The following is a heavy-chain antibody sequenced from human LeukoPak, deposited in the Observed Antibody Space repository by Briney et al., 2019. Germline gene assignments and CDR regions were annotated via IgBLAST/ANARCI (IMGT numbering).Heavy chain of an antibody. D-gene: IGHD6-13*01. CDR1: GFTFSSYS. V-gene: IGHV3-21*01. CDR3: AKDISSSWYYDAFDI. Sequence: PGGSLRLSCAASGFTFSSYSMNWVRQAPGKGLEWVSSISSSSSYIYYADSVKGRFTISRDNAKNSLYLQMNSLRAEDTALYYCAKDISSSWYYDAFDIWGQGTMVTVSS. J-gene: IGHJ3*02. CDR2: ISSSSSYI.